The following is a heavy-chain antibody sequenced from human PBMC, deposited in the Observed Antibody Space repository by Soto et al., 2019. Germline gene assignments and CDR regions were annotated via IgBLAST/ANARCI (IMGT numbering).Heavy chain of an antibody. D-gene: IGHD2-2*01. CDR2: ISGSGGST. Sequence: PGGSLRLSCAASGFTFSSYAMSWVRQAPGKGLEWVSAISGSGGSTYYADSVKGRFTISRDNSKNTLYLQMNSLRAEDTAVYYCAKDKDIVVVPAAPRWYFDLWGRGTLVTVSS. CDR3: AKDKDIVVVPAAPRWYFDL. V-gene: IGHV3-23*01. CDR1: GFTFSSYA. J-gene: IGHJ2*01.